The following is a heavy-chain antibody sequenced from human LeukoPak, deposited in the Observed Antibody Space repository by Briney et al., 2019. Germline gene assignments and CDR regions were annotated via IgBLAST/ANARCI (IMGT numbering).Heavy chain of an antibody. V-gene: IGHV3-11*01. CDR1: GFTFSDYY. J-gene: IGHJ5*02. D-gene: IGHD3-10*01. Sequence: PGGSLRLSCAASGFTFSDYYMSWIRQAPGKGLEWVSYISSSGSTIYYADSVKGRFTISRDNAKNSLYLQMNSLRAEDTAVYYCARDRVRVSPLRGFMIPPSEWFDPWGQGTLVTVSS. CDR3: ARDRVRVSPLRGFMIPPSEWFDP. CDR2: ISSSGSTI.